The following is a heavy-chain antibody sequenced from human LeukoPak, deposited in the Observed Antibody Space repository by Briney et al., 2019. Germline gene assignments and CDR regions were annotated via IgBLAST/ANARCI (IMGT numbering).Heavy chain of an antibody. V-gene: IGHV3-30*04. CDR3: ARADSSSLGFYY. CDR2: ISYDGSNK. CDR1: GFTFSSYA. J-gene: IGHJ4*02. D-gene: IGHD6-13*01. Sequence: GGSLRLSCAASGFTFSSYAMHWVRQAPGTGLEWVAVISYDGSNKYYADSVKGRFTISRDNSKNTLYLQMNSLRAEDTAVYYCARADSSSLGFYYWGQGTLVTVSS.